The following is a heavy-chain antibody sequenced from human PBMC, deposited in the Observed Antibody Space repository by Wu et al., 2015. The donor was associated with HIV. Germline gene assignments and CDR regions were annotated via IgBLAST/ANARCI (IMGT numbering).Heavy chain of an antibody. V-gene: IGHV1-18*01. Sequence: QVKLVQSGAEVKKPGASVKVSCKTSGFTFTNYGFSWVRQAPGQGLEWMGWISAYNGKENYAERLQGRVTMTTDTPTSTAYMELRNLGSDDTGVYFCARERRFGSSGYPDYWGQGTLVTVSS. D-gene: IGHD3-22*01. J-gene: IGHJ4*02. CDR1: GFTFTNYG. CDR3: ARERRFGSSGYPDY. CDR2: ISAYNGKE.